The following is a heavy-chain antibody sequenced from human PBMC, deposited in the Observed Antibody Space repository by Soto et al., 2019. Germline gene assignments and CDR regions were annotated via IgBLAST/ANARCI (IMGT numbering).Heavy chain of an antibody. J-gene: IGHJ4*02. D-gene: IGHD1-1*01. CDR1: GFTFTSSA. CDR2: IVVGSGNT. CDR3: AAEGELERRPY. Sequence: QMQLVQSGPEVKKPGTSVKVSCKASGFTFTSSAVQWVRQARGQRLEWIGWIVVGSGNTNYAQKFQERVTITGDMSTSTAYMELSSLRSEDTAVYYCAAEGELERRPYWGQGTLVTVSS. V-gene: IGHV1-58*01.